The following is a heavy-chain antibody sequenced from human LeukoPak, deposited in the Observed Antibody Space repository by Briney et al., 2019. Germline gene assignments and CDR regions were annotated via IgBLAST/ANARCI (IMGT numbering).Heavy chain of an antibody. V-gene: IGHV1-46*01. CDR3: ASIAAADSDY. J-gene: IGHJ4*02. D-gene: IGHD6-13*01. CDR2: INPSGGST. Sequence: EWMGIINPSGGSTSYAQKFQGRVTMTRDTSTSTVYMELSSLRSEDTAVYYCASIAAADSDYWGQGTLVTVSS.